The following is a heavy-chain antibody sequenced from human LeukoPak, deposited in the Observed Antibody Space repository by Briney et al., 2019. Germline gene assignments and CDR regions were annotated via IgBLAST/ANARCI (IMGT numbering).Heavy chain of an antibody. CDR3: AKTLRDLEWLTGELDV. CDR2: IGGSGSDT. J-gene: IGHJ6*02. D-gene: IGHD3-3*01. V-gene: IGHV3-23*01. CDR1: GFTFSSHW. Sequence: GGSLRLSCAASGFTFSSHWMHWVRQAPGKGLEWVSAIGGSGSDTSYTDSVKGRFTISRDNSKSTLYLQMNSLRAEDTAVYHCAKTLRDLEWLTGELDVWGQGTAVTVSS.